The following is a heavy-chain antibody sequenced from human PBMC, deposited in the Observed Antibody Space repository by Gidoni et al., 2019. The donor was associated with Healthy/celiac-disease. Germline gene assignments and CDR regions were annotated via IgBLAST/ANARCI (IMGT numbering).Heavy chain of an antibody. CDR1: GGSISSSSYY. CDR3: ARQGAVAGAFDY. CDR2: IYYSGST. J-gene: IGHJ4*02. V-gene: IGHV4-39*01. Sequence: QLQLQESGPGLLNPTETLSLTCTVSGGSISSSSYYLGWIRQPPGKGLEWMGSIYYSGSTYYNPSLKSRVTISVDTSKNQFSLKLSSVTAADTAVYYCARQGAVAGAFDYWGQGTLVTVSS. D-gene: IGHD6-19*01.